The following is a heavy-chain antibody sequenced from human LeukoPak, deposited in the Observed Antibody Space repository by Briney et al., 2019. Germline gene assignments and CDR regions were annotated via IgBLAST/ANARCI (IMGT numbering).Heavy chain of an antibody. V-gene: IGHV4-4*07. J-gene: IGHJ6*03. D-gene: IGHD3-22*01. CDR2: IYTSGST. Sequence: ASETLSLTCTVSGGSISSYYWSWIRQPAGKGLEWIGRIYTSGSTNYNPSLKSRVTMSVATSKNQFSLKLSSVTAADTAVYYCARGAYYYDSSGYYYDYYYYYMDVWGKGTTVTVSS. CDR3: ARGAYYYDSSGYYYDYYYYYMDV. CDR1: GGSISSYY.